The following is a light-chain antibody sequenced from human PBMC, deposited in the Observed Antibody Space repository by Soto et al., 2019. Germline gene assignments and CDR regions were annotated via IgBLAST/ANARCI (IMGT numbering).Light chain of an antibody. CDR2: NSN. CDR3: AVWDDSLSGPV. CDR1: SSNIGSHT. Sequence: QSVLTQPPSASGTPGQRITISCSGSSSNIGSHTVNWHQQVPGTAPKLLIYNSNVRPSGVPDRFSGSKSGTSASLVIGGLQSEDEADYYCAVWDDSLSGPVFGGGTKVTVL. V-gene: IGLV1-44*01. J-gene: IGLJ3*02.